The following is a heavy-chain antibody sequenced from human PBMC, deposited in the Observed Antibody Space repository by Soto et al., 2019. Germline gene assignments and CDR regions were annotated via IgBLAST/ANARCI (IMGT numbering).Heavy chain of an antibody. CDR1: GYTFITYG. Sequence: QVQLVQSGAEVKKPGASVKVSCKASGYTFITYGISWVRQAPGQGLEWMGWISSYNGNTNYAQKLQGRVTMTTDTSKTTAYMKLRRLRAADTAVYYCARGRPTSSIRPLDYYYAMDVWGQGTTVTVSS. CDR2: ISSYNGNT. V-gene: IGHV1-18*01. CDR3: ARGRPTSSIRPLDYYYAMDV. D-gene: IGHD6-6*01. J-gene: IGHJ6*02.